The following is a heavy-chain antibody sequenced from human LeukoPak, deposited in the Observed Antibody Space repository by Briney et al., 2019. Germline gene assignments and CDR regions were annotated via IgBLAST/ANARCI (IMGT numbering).Heavy chain of an antibody. J-gene: IGHJ4*02. CDR3: AKDRPTVVTRRHYFDY. CDR1: GFTFSSYA. Sequence: GGSLRLSCAASGFTFSSYAMSWVRQAPGKGLEWVSAISGSGSSTYYADSVKGRFTISRDNSNNTLYLQMNSLRAEDTAVYYCAKDRPTVVTRRHYFDYWGQGILVTVSS. V-gene: IGHV3-23*01. CDR2: ISGSGSST. D-gene: IGHD4-23*01.